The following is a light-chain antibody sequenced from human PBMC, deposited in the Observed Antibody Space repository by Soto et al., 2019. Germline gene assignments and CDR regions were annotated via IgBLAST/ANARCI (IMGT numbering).Light chain of an antibody. V-gene: IGLV2-14*01. Sequence: QSVLTQPASVSGSPGQSITISCAGTSSDVGGYNYVSWYQQHPGKAPKLIIFEVSNRPSGVSNRFSASKSVNTASLTISGLQTEDEADYFCSSYTSSNTYVFGTGTRSPS. J-gene: IGLJ1*01. CDR3: SSYTSSNTYV. CDR2: EVS. CDR1: SSDVGGYNY.